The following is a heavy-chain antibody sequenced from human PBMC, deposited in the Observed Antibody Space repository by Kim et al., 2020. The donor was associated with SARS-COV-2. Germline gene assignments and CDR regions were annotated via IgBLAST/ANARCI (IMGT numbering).Heavy chain of an antibody. CDR3: ARGHNYYGSEY. D-gene: IGHD3-10*01. V-gene: IGHV4-34*01. CDR1: GGAFVGYY. Sequence: SETLSLTCGVSGGAFVGYYWSWIRQPPGKGLEWIGEINHRGSTNYNPSLKSRVTMSLDTSKNQFSLNLTSVTAADTAVYYCARGHNYYGSEYWGQGTLVTASS. J-gene: IGHJ4*02. CDR2: INHRGST.